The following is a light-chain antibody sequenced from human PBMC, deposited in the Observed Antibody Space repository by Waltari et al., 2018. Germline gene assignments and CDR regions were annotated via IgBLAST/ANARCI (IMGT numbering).Light chain of an antibody. CDR1: QSIDSTY. J-gene: IGKJ2*01. CDR3: QQYFRSPFT. CDR2: RTS. V-gene: IGKV3-20*01. Sequence: EIVLTQSPGTLSLSPGERATLSCRASQSIDSTYVAGYQQTPGRAPRLLLYRTSSRATGIPDTFTGSGSGKDFTLTISRLEPEDFAVYYCQQYFRSPFTFGQGTKVDI.